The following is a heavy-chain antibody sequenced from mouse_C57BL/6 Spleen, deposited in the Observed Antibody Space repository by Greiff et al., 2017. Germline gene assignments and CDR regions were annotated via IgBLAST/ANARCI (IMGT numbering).Heavy chain of an antibody. CDR1: GFTFSSYA. CDR2: ISSGGDYI. J-gene: IGHJ4*01. Sequence: EVMLVESGEGLVKPGGSLKLSCAASGFTFSSYAMSWVRQTPEKRLEWVAYISSGGDYIYYADTVKGRFTISRDNARNTLYLQMSSLKSEDTAMYYCTRVAYGSSWAMDYWGQGTSVTVSS. D-gene: IGHD1-1*01. CDR3: TRVAYGSSWAMDY. V-gene: IGHV5-9-1*02.